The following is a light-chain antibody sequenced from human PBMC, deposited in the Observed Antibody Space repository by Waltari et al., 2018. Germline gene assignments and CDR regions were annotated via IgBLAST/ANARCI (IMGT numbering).Light chain of an antibody. V-gene: IGKV1-5*03. J-gene: IGKJ1*01. CDR1: QSISSW. CDR2: KAS. Sequence: DIQMTQSPSTLSASLGDRVTITCRASQSISSWLAWYQQKPGKAPKLLIYKASSLQSGVPSRFSGSGSGTEFTLTISSLQPDDFATYDCQQYNSYPWTFGQGTKVEIK. CDR3: QQYNSYPWT.